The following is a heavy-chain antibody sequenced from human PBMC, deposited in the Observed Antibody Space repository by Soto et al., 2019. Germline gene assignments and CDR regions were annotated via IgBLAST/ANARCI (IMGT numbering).Heavy chain of an antibody. J-gene: IGHJ4*02. CDR3: ARAWIYRFDY. V-gene: IGHV4-30-2*01. D-gene: IGHD5-12*01. Sequence: PSETLSLTCAVSGGSISRGGYSWGWIRPPPGKGLEWIGYIYHSGSTYYNPSLKRRVTISVDRSKNQLSLKLSSVTAAHTAVYDCARAWIYRFDYWRQGTLVAVS. CDR2: IYHSGST. CDR1: GGSISRGGYS.